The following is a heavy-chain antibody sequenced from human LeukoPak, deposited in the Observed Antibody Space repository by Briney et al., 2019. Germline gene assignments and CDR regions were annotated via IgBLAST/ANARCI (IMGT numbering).Heavy chain of an antibody. CDR2: IYYSGST. CDR1: GGSISSSSYY. Sequence: PSETLSLTCTVSGGSISSSSYYWGWIRQPPGKGLGWIGSIYYSGSTYYNPSLKSRVTISVDTSKNQFSLKLSSVTAADTAVYYCARGVAVAVGTDYWGQGTLVTVSS. CDR3: ARGVAVAVGTDY. J-gene: IGHJ4*02. V-gene: IGHV4-39*01. D-gene: IGHD6-19*01.